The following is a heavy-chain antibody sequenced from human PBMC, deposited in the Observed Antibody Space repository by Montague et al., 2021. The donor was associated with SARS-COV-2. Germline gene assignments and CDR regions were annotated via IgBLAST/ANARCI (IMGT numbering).Heavy chain of an antibody. CDR3: AVYTAVV. V-gene: IGHV3-48*03. Sequence: SLRLSCAGTGFSFSTYNTNWVRQAPGKGLEWISHMSAGGNTRYYADSVKSRFTVSRDNAKNSLYLQMDSLRAEDTAVYYCAVYTAVVLGQGTMVTVSS. CDR1: GFSFSTYN. J-gene: IGHJ3*01. CDR2: MSAGGNTR. D-gene: IGHD5-18*01.